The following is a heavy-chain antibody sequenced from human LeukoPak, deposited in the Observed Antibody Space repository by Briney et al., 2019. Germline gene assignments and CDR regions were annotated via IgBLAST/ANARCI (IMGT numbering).Heavy chain of an antibody. D-gene: IGHD3-22*01. CDR2: IYYSGST. V-gene: IGHV4-59*08. CDR3: ARWASGFYGMDV. CDR1: GGSISTYY. J-gene: IGHJ6*02. Sequence: SETLSLTCTVSGGSISTYYWSWIRQPPGKGLEWIGYIYYSGSTYYNPSLKSRVTISVDTSKNQFSLKLSSVTAADTAVYYCARWASGFYGMDVWGQGTTVTVSS.